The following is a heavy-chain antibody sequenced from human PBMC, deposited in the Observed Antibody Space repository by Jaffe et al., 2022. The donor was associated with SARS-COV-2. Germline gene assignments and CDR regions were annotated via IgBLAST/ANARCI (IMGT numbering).Heavy chain of an antibody. D-gene: IGHD5-18*01. CDR1: GFSLSNARMG. V-gene: IGHV2-26*01. Sequence: QVTLKESGPVLVKPTETLTLTCTVSGFSLSNARMGVSWIRQPPGKALEWLAHIFSNDEKSYSTSLKSRLTISKDTSKSQVVLTMTNMDPVDTATYYCARISDTAMVTDYYYMDVWGKGTTVTVSS. CDR2: IFSNDEK. CDR3: ARISDTAMVTDYYYMDV. J-gene: IGHJ6*03.